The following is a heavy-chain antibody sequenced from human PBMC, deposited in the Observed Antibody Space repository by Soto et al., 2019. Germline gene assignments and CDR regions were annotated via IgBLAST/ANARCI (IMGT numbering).Heavy chain of an antibody. V-gene: IGHV3-23*01. J-gene: IGHJ2*01. Sequence: PGKGLEWGSAISGSGSSTYYADSVKGRFTISRDNSKNTLYLQMNSLRAEDTAVYYCAKEFSFFQAEDGIRAVRSVSAFLLNRASDL. CDR2: ISGSGSST. D-gene: IGHD2-2*01. CDR3: AKEFSFFQAEDGIRAVRSVSAFLLNRASDL.